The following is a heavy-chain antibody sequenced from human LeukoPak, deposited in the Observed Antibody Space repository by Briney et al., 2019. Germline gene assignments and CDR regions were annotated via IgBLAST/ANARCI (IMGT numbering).Heavy chain of an antibody. V-gene: IGHV4-59*01. Sequence: SETLSLTCTVSGGSISSYYWSWIRQPPGKGLEWIGYIYYSGSTNYKPSLKSRVTISVDTSKNQFSLRLSSVTAADTAVYYCARVTGYIVEDYFDYWGQGTLVTVSS. J-gene: IGHJ4*02. D-gene: IGHD3-22*01. CDR2: IYYSGST. CDR3: ARVTGYIVEDYFDY. CDR1: GGSISSYY.